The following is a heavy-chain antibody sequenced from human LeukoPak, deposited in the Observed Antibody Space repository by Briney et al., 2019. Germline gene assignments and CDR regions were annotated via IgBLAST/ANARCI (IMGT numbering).Heavy chain of an antibody. J-gene: IGHJ3*02. CDR2: IVHSGST. Sequence: SETLSLTCSVSRYSISSGYYWGWSRQPPGKGLEWIGSIVHSGSTYYNPSLKSRVTISVDTSKNQFSLKLSSVTAADTAVYYCARDHDSSGYYEDLRAFDIWGQGTMVTVSS. V-gene: IGHV4-38-2*02. CDR3: ARDHDSSGYYEDLRAFDI. D-gene: IGHD3-22*01. CDR1: RYSISSGYY.